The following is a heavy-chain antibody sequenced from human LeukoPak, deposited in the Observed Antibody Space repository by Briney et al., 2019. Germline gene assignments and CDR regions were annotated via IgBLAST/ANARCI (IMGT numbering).Heavy chain of an antibody. CDR2: IPTSGGIT. V-gene: IGHV3-23*01. J-gene: IGHJ4*02. CDR3: ARDSDSGYGPFAS. CDR1: GFSFSTYG. D-gene: IGHD5-12*01. Sequence: PGGSLRLSCADSGFSFSTYGMSWVRQAPGKGLEWVSGIPTSGGITYYADSVKGRFTISRDNSKNTLYLHMNSLRAEDTAVYYCARDSDSGYGPFASWGQGTLVTVSS.